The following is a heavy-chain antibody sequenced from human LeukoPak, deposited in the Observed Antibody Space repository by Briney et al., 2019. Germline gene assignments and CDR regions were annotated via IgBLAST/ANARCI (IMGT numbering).Heavy chain of an antibody. CDR2: ISYDGSNK. D-gene: IGHD1-26*01. CDR1: GFTFSSYA. J-gene: IGHJ6*02. CDR3: AKGLYSGSYYYFYYYGMDV. Sequence: GGSLRLSCAASGFTFSSYAMHWVRQAPGKGLEWVAVISYDGSNKYYADSVKGRFTISRDNSKNTLYLQMNSLRAEDTAVYYCAKGLYSGSYYYFYYYGMDVWGQGTTVTVSS. V-gene: IGHV3-30-3*01.